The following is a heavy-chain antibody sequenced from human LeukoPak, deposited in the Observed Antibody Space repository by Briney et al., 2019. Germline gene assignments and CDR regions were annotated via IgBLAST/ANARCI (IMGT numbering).Heavy chain of an antibody. V-gene: IGHV3-48*04. CDR3: ARVVSSSGWYNYWYFDL. Sequence: GGSLRLSCAASGFTFSSYSMNWVRQAPGKGLEWVSYISSSSSTIYYADSVKGRFTISRDNAKNSLYLQMNSLRAEDTAVYYCARVVSSSGWYNYWYFDLWGRGTLVTVSS. J-gene: IGHJ2*01. CDR1: GFTFSSYS. CDR2: ISSSSSTI. D-gene: IGHD6-19*01.